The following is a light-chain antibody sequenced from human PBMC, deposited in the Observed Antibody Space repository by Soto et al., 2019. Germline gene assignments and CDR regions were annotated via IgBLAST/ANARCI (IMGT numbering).Light chain of an antibody. J-gene: IGLJ3*02. CDR3: CSYAGSFWV. V-gene: IGLV2-23*01. CDR2: EGS. Sequence: QSVLTQPASVSGSPGQSITISCTGTSSDVGSYNLVSWYQQHPGKAPNLIIYEGSKRPSGVSNRFSGSKSGNTASLTISGLQAEDEADYFCCSYAGSFWVFGGGTKLTVL. CDR1: SSDVGSYNL.